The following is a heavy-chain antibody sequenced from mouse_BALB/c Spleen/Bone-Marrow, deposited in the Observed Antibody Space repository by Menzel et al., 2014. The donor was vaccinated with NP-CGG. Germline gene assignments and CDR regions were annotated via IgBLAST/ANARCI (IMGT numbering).Heavy chain of an antibody. CDR1: GYTFSSYW. D-gene: IGHD1-1*02. Sequence: QVQLPQYRAELMKPGASVKISCKANGYTFSSYWIEWVEQRPGHGLEWIGDILPGSGSTNYNEKFKGKATFTADTSSITAYMHLSRLTSEDSAVYYCARRWISWFAYWGQGTLVTVSA. CDR2: ILPGSGST. V-gene: IGHV1-9*01. J-gene: IGHJ3*01. CDR3: ARRWISWFAY.